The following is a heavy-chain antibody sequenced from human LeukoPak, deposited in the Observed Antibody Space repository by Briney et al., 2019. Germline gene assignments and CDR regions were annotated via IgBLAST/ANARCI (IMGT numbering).Heavy chain of an antibody. Sequence: ASVKVSCKTSGYTFNGYYLHWVRQAPGQGLEWMGRINPNSGDTNYAQKFQGRVTMTEDTSTDTAYMELSSLRSEDTAVYYCATAVKPGYSSGWYNAFDIWGQGTMVTVSS. D-gene: IGHD6-19*01. CDR1: GYTFNGYY. J-gene: IGHJ3*02. V-gene: IGHV1-2*06. CDR2: INPNSGDT. CDR3: ATAVKPGYSSGWYNAFDI.